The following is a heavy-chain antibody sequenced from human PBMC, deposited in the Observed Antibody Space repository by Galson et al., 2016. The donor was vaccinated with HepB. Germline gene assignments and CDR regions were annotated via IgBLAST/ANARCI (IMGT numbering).Heavy chain of an antibody. Sequence: CAISGDSVYNNGAAWVWIRQSPSRGLEWLGRTFYRSTWENHYTGSVKNRITISPDTSRNQFSLHLNSVTPEDTAVYYCARAVMLGRGMDVWGQGTTVTVSS. CDR3: ARAVMLGRGMDV. CDR2: TFYRSTWEN. V-gene: IGHV6-1*01. CDR1: GDSVYNNGAA. D-gene: IGHD3-10*01. J-gene: IGHJ6*02.